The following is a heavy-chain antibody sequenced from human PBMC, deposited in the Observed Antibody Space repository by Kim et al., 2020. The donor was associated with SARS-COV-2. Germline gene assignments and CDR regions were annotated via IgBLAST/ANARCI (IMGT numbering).Heavy chain of an antibody. CDR2: IIPIFGTA. CDR3: ASLRFITGDPVPYYYYGMDV. CDR1: GGTFSSYA. Sequence: SVKVSCKASGGTFSSYAISWVRQAPGQGLEWMGGIIPIFGTANYAQKFQGRVTITADESTSTAYMELSSLRSEDTAVYYCASLRFITGDPVPYYYYGMDVWGQGTTDTVSS. J-gene: IGHJ6*02. V-gene: IGHV1-69*13. D-gene: IGHD7-27*01.